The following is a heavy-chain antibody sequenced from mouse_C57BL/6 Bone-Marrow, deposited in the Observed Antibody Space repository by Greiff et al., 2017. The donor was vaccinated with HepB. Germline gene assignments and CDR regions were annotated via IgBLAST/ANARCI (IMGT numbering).Heavy chain of an antibody. V-gene: IGHV14-2*01. Sequence: DVKLQESGAELVKPGASVKLSCTASGFNIKDYYMHWVKQRTEQGLEWIGRIDPEDGETKYAPKFQGKATITADTSSNTAYLQLSSLTSEDTAVYYCALGTVPYYYAMDYWGQGTSVTVSS. J-gene: IGHJ4*01. CDR2: IDPEDGET. CDR3: ALGTVPYYYAMDY. D-gene: IGHD1-1*01. CDR1: GFNIKDYY.